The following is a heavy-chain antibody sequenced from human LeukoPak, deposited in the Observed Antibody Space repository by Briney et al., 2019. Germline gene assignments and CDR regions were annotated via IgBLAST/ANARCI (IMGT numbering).Heavy chain of an antibody. CDR1: GGSISSYY. V-gene: IGHV4-59*01. J-gene: IGHJ3*02. CDR2: IYYSGST. D-gene: IGHD3-22*01. Sequence: SETLSLTCTVSGGSISSYYWSWIRQPPGKGLEWIRYIYYSGSTNYNPSLKSRVTISVDTSKNQFSLKLSSVTAADTAVYYCARAVYYYDSSGSVDAFDIWGQGTMVTVSS. CDR3: ARAVYYYDSSGSVDAFDI.